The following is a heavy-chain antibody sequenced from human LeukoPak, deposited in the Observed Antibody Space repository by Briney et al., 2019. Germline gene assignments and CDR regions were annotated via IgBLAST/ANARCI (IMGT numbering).Heavy chain of an antibody. Sequence: GGSLRLSCAASGFTFSSYSMNWVRQAPGKGLEWVSYISSSSSTIYYADSVKGRFTISRDNAKKSLYLQMNSLRAEDTAVYYCARGYCSSTSCYYYYYYMDVWGEGTTVTVSS. CDR1: GFTFSSYS. V-gene: IGHV3-48*04. CDR3: ARGYCSSTSCYYYYYYMDV. J-gene: IGHJ6*03. D-gene: IGHD2-2*01. CDR2: ISSSSSTI.